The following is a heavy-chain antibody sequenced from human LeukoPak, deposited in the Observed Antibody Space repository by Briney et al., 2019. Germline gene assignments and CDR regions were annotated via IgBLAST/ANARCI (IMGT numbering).Heavy chain of an antibody. J-gene: IGHJ4*02. D-gene: IGHD2-15*01. CDR2: ISAYNGNT. CDR1: GYTFTSYG. V-gene: IGHV1-18*01. Sequence: ASVKVSCKASGYTFTSYGISWVRQAPGQGLERMGWISAYNGNTNYAQKFQGRVIMTTDTLTSTAYMELMSLRSDDTAVYYCARFLIGGGSPHYFDYWGQGTLVTVSS. CDR3: ARFLIGGGSPHYFDY.